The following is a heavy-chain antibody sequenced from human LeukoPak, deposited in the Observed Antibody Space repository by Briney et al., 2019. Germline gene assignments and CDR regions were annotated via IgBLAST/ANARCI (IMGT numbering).Heavy chain of an antibody. D-gene: IGHD2-8*02. CDR2: IYYSGST. Sequence: SETLSLTCTVSGGSISSYYWSWIRQPPGKGLEWIGYIYYSGSTNYNPSLKSRVTISVDTSKNQFSLKLSSVTAADTAVYFCARRRGQSSGPSYYYFYMDVWGKGTTVTASS. CDR3: ARRRGQSSGPSYYYFYMDV. V-gene: IGHV4-59*01. CDR1: GGSISSYY. J-gene: IGHJ6*03.